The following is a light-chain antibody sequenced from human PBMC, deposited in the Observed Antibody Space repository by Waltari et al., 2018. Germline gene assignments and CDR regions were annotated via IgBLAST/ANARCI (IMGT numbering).Light chain of an antibody. Sequence: SYELTQPPSVSVSPGQTASITCSGDQLQTRYVCWYQHKSGHAPVLVMYEDKKRPSRIPERFSGSNSGNTATLTISGTQPIDEAEYYCQAWDDRTVVFGGGTKLTVL. CDR1: QLQTRY. CDR3: QAWDDRTVV. V-gene: IGLV3-1*01. CDR2: EDK. J-gene: IGLJ2*01.